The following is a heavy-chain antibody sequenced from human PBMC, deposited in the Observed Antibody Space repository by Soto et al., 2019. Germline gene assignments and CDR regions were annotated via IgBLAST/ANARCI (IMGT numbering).Heavy chain of an antibody. CDR3: ASLGYSGYDFAFDI. V-gene: IGHV3-53*01. CDR1: GFTVSSNY. CDR2: IYSGGNT. Sequence: GWSLRLSCAASGFTVSSNYMNWVRQAPGKGLEWVSVIYSGGNTYYADSVKGRFTISRDNSKNTLYLQMNSLRAEDTAVYYCASLGYSGYDFAFDIWGQGTMVTVSS. J-gene: IGHJ3*02. D-gene: IGHD5-12*01.